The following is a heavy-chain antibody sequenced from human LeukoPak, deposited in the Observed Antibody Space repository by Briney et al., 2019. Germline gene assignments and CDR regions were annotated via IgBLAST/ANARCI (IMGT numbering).Heavy chain of an antibody. J-gene: IGHJ1*01. CDR1: GYSISSGYY. V-gene: IGHV4-38-2*01. CDR3: ARVGDCSGGSCYLEYFQH. CDR2: IHHSGST. D-gene: IGHD2-15*01. Sequence: SETLSLTCAVSGYSISSGYYWGWIRQPPGKGLEWIGSIHHSGSTYYNPSLKSRVTISVDTSKNHFSLKLSSVTAADTAVYYCARVGDCSGGSCYLEYFQHWGQGTLVTVSS.